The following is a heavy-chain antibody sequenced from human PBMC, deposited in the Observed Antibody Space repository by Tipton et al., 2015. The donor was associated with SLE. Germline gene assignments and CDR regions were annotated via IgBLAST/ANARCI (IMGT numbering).Heavy chain of an antibody. D-gene: IGHD6-19*01. V-gene: IGHV4-39*01. CDR1: GGSISSSSYY. CDR3: ARLDLGIAVAGSYYFDY. J-gene: IGHJ4*02. CDR2: IYSSGST. Sequence: TLSLTCTVSGGSISSSSYYWGWIRQPPGKGLEWFGSIYSSGSTYYNPSLKSRVTISVDTSKNQFSLKLSSVTAADTAVYYCARLDLGIAVAGSYYFDYWGQGTLVTVSS.